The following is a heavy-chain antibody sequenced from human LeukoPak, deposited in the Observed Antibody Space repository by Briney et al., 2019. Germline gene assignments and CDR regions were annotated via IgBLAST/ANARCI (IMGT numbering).Heavy chain of an antibody. V-gene: IGHV1-69*06. CDR1: GGTFSSYA. CDR2: IIPIFGTA. J-gene: IGHJ5*02. CDR3: ARIAVAGNRDWFDP. D-gene: IGHD6-19*01. Sequence: GASVKVSCKASGGTFSSYAISWVRQAPGQGLEWMGGIIPIFGTANYAQKFQGRVTITADKSTSTAYMELSSLRSEDTAVYYCARIAVAGNRDWFDPWGQGTLVTVSS.